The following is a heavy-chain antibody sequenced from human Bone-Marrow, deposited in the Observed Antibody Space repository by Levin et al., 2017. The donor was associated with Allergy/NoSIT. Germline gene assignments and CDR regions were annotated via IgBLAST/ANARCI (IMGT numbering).Heavy chain of an antibody. CDR3: ARAVYYFDY. CDR2: IYSCGST. Sequence: GGSLRLSCAVSGFTVSSNYMSWVRQAPGKGLEWVSIIYSCGSTYYADSVKGRFTISRDNSKNTLYLQMSSLRAEDTAVYYCARAVYYFDYWGQGTLVTVSS. CDR1: GFTVSSNY. J-gene: IGHJ4*02. D-gene: IGHD6-19*01. V-gene: IGHV3-53*01.